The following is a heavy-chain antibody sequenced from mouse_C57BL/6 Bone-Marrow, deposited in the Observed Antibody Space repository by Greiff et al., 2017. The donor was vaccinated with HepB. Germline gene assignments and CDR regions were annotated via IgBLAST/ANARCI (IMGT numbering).Heavy chain of an antibody. CDR3: ARVLITTVYYAMDY. D-gene: IGHD1-1*01. Sequence: EVKVEESGGGLVKPGGSLKLSCAASGFTFSSYAMSWVRQTPEKRLEWVATISDGGSYTYYPDNVKGRFTISRDNAKNNLYLQMSHLKSEDTAMYYCARVLITTVYYAMDYWGQGTSVTVSS. CDR2: ISDGGSYT. J-gene: IGHJ4*01. V-gene: IGHV5-4*03. CDR1: GFTFSSYA.